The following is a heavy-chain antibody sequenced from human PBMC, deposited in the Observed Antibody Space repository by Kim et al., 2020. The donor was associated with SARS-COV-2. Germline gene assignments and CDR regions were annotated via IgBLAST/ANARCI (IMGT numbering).Heavy chain of an antibody. Sequence: GSTNHKPSLKSRVTISAARSQSQFTLKLGSVTAADAAMYYCARGVGYFDYWGQGTLVTVSS. V-gene: IGHV4-30-2*01. CDR3: ARGVGYFDY. CDR2: GST. J-gene: IGHJ4*02.